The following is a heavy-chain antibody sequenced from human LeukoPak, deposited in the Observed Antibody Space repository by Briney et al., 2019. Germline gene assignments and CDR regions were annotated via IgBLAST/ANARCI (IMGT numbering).Heavy chain of an antibody. D-gene: IGHD3-10*01. V-gene: IGHV4-34*01. CDR3: ARGVRGVAPVRRFKPGNWLDP. Sequence: SETLSLTCAVYGGSFSGSYWIWIRQPPGKGLGWVGEIDHRGNTNYNPSLKSRVTISVDTSKNHFSLKLNSVTAADTAVYYCARGVRGVAPVRRFKPGNWLDPWGQGTPVTVSS. CDR2: IDHRGNT. J-gene: IGHJ5*02. CDR1: GGSFSGSY.